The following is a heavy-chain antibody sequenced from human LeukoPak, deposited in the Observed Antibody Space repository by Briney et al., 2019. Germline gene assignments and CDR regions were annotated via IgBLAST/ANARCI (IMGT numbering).Heavy chain of an antibody. CDR2: IYYSGST. V-gene: IGHV4-59*01. CDR3: ASRCSSTSCYMVPHFDY. Sequence: PSETLSLTCTVSGGSISSYYWSWIRQPPGKGLEWIGYIYYSGSTNYNPSLKSRVTISVDTSKNQFSLKLSSVTAADTAVYYCASRCSSTSCYMVPHFDYWGQGTLVTVSS. CDR1: GGSISSYY. D-gene: IGHD2-2*02. J-gene: IGHJ4*02.